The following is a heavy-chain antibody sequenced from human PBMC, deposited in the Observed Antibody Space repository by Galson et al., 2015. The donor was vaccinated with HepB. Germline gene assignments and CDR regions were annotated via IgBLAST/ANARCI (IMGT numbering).Heavy chain of an antibody. CDR1: GFTFSSYG. D-gene: IGHD2-2*01. Sequence: SLRLSCAASGFTFSSYGMHWVRQAPGKGLEWVAVISYDGSNKYYADSVKGRFTISRDNSKNTLYLQMNSLRAEDTAVYYCAKERSQVYCSSTSCSWRNWYFDLWGRGTLVTVSS. CDR3: AKERSQVYCSSTSCSWRNWYFDL. V-gene: IGHV3-30*18. J-gene: IGHJ2*01. CDR2: ISYDGSNK.